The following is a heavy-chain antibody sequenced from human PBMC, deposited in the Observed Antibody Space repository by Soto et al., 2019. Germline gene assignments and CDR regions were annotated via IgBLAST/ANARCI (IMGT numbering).Heavy chain of an antibody. V-gene: IGHV3-74*01. CDR3: ARDLRGSPHY. CDR1: GFTFSTYW. CDR2: INPDGRTT. J-gene: IGHJ4*02. Sequence: EGQVVESGGGLVQPGGSLRLSCAASGFTFSTYWMNWVRQVPGKGLVWVSLINPDGRTTTYADSVKGRFTISRDNAKNTVYLQMNSLRADDTAVYYCARDLRGSPHYWGQGTLVTVSS. D-gene: IGHD1-26*01.